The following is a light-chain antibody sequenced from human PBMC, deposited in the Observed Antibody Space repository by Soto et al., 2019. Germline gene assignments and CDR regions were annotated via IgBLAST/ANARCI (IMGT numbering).Light chain of an antibody. CDR2: DAS. CDR1: QSVSSY. Sequence: EIVMTQSPATLSVSPGERATLSCRASQSVSSYLAWYQQKPGQAPRLLIYDASNRATGIPARFSGSGSGTDFTLTISSLEPEDFAVYYCQQYFASSWTFGQGTKV. CDR3: QQYFASSWT. V-gene: IGKV3-11*01. J-gene: IGKJ1*01.